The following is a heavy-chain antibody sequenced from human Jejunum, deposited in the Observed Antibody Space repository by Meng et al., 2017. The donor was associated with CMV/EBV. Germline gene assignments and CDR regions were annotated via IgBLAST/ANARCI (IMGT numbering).Heavy chain of an antibody. Sequence: SGFPLSNYYMSWVRQAPGKGLEWVADIKQDGSKTYYVDSVKGRFTISRDNSKSSLYLQMNNLRGEDTAVYYCARDYGSGTTGDFDYWGQGTLVTVSS. CDR1: GFPLSNYY. CDR2: IKQDGSKT. V-gene: IGHV3-7*01. J-gene: IGHJ4*02. D-gene: IGHD3-10*01. CDR3: ARDYGSGTTGDFDY.